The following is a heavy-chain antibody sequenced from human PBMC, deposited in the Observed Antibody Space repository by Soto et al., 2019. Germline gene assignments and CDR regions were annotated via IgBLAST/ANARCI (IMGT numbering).Heavy chain of an antibody. V-gene: IGHV1-18*04. D-gene: IGHD4-17*01. CDR1: GYPFTSYG. CDR3: ARERTTSTVTMKWFDP. J-gene: IGHJ5*02. CDR2: ISAYNGNT. Sequence: XSVKVSCKASGYPFTSYGIIWVRQAPGQGLEWMGWISAYNGNTNYAQKLQGRVTMTTDTSTSTAYMELRSLRSDDTAVYYCARERTTSTVTMKWFDPWGQGTLVT.